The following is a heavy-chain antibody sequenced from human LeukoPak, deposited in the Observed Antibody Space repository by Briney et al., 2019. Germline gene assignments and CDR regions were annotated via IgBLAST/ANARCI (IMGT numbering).Heavy chain of an antibody. CDR2: ITSTGSST. J-gene: IGHJ3*02. V-gene: IGHV3-23*01. CDR1: GFTFSRFA. D-gene: IGHD4-17*01. Sequence: GGSLRLSCASSGFTFSRFAMNWVRQAPGKGLEWVSTITSTGSSTDYPDSVKGRFTMSRDNSKNTMWLQMNSLRADDTAIYYCAKGSPTVLDAFDMWGQGTMVTVSS. CDR3: AKGSPTVLDAFDM.